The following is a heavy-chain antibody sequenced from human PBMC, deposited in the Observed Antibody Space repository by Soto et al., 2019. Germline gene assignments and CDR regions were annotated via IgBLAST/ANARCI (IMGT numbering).Heavy chain of an antibody. CDR3: ARVALSGGGWLDP. V-gene: IGHV1-46*01. J-gene: IGHJ5*02. CDR2: INPRGGST. Sequence: QVQLVQSGAEVKKPGASVNVSCKASGYTFTSYYMHLVRQAPGQGLEWMGIINPRGGSTTYAQKFQGRVTVTRDTSTSTVYMELSNLRSDDTAIYYCARVALSGGGWLDPWGQGTLVTVSS. D-gene: IGHD1-26*01. CDR1: GYTFTSYY.